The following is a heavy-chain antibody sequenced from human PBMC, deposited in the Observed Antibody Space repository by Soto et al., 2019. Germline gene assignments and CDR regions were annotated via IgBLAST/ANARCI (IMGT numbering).Heavy chain of an antibody. CDR3: ARVGGGYQLLHAFDI. V-gene: IGHV3-21*01. CDR1: VFTFSSYS. D-gene: IGHD2-2*01. Sequence: GGSLRLSCSASVFTFSSYSMNWCRQAPGKGLEWVSSISSSSSYVYYADSVKGRFTISRDNAKNSLYLQMNSLRAEDTAVYYCARVGGGYQLLHAFDIWGQGTMVTVSS. CDR2: ISSSSSYV. J-gene: IGHJ3*02.